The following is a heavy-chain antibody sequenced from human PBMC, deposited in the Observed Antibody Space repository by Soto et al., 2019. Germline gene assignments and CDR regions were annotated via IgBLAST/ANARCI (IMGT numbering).Heavy chain of an antibody. D-gene: IGHD3-9*01. J-gene: IGHJ6*02. V-gene: IGHV3-33*01. CDR1: GFTFSDFG. Sequence: QVQLVESGGGVVQPGSSLRLSCAASGFTFSDFGMHWVRQAPGKGLEWGAVMRNDASNVHYGDSVEGRFTISRDNSKNTVSLQMQSLRDENTGVYYCARQSSDILTYGIDVWGQGTTVTVSS. CDR3: ARQSSDILTYGIDV. CDR2: MRNDASNV.